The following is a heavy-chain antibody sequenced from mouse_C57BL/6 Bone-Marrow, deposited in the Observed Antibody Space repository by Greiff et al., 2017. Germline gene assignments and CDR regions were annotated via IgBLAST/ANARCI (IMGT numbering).Heavy chain of an antibody. CDR3: ARDSSGSLYFDY. Sequence: EVQLQQSGPVLVKPGASVTMSCKASGYTFTDYYMNWVKQSHGKSLEWIGVINPYNGGTSYNQKFKGKATLTVDKSSSTAYMELNSLTSEDSAVYYCARDSSGSLYFDYWGQGTTLTVSS. CDR1: GYTFTDYY. D-gene: IGHD3-2*02. CDR2: INPYNGGT. V-gene: IGHV1-19*01. J-gene: IGHJ2*01.